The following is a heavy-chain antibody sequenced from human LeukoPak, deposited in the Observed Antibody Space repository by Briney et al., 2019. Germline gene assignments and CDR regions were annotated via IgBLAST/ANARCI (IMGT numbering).Heavy chain of an antibody. J-gene: IGHJ5*02. CDR2: ISYDGSNK. CDR3: AKDPASSGWYDNNWFDP. Sequence: PGGSLRLSCAASGFTFSSYGMHWVRQAPGKGLEWVAVISYDGSNKYYADSVKGRFTISRGNSKNTLYLQMNSLRAEDTAVYYCAKDPASSGWYDNNWFDPWGQGTLVTVSS. D-gene: IGHD6-19*01. V-gene: IGHV3-30*18. CDR1: GFTFSSYG.